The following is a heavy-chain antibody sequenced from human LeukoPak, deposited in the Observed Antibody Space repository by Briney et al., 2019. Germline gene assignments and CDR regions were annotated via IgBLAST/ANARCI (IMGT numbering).Heavy chain of an antibody. D-gene: IGHD1-14*01. CDR2: LRGNGET. Sequence: PGGSLRLSCAASGLSFSTLAMSWVRQGPARGLEWVSSLRGNGETFYAESVKGRFTLSGDSSRNTVYLHLNNLKVEDTAMYYCARASWVSTTDAVRWGQGTLVTVSS. V-gene: IGHV3-23*01. CDR1: GLSFSTLA. CDR3: ARASWVSTTDAVR. J-gene: IGHJ4*02.